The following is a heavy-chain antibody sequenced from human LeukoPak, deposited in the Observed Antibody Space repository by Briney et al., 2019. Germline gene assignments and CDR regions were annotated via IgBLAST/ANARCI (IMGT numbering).Heavy chain of an antibody. CDR3: ARDRGGIVATEFNDY. Sequence: GASVKVSCKASGYTFTSYAMNWVRQAPGQGLEWMGWISAYNGNTNYAQKLQGRVTMTTDTSTSTAYMELRSLRSDDTAVYYCARDRGGIVATEFNDYWGQGTLVTVSS. CDR1: GYTFTSYA. J-gene: IGHJ4*02. D-gene: IGHD5-12*01. CDR2: ISAYNGNT. V-gene: IGHV1-18*01.